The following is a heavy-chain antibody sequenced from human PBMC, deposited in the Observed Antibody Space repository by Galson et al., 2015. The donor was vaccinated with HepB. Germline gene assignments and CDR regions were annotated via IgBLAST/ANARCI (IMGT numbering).Heavy chain of an antibody. CDR2: VSWSSGSM. J-gene: IGHJ1*01. Sequence: SLRLSCAASGFTFDNYAMHWVRQAPGKGLEWVSGVSWSSGSMGYADSVKGRFTISRDNSKNSLYLQMNSLRVEDTALYYCAKAFSGSYGGFQHWGQGTLVTVSS. V-gene: IGHV3-9*01. CDR1: GFTFDNYA. D-gene: IGHD1-26*01. CDR3: AKAFSGSYGGFQH.